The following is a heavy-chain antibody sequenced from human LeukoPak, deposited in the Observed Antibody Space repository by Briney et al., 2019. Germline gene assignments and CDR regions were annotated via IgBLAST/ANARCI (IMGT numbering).Heavy chain of an antibody. CDR3: ARDSPLGATNYYYYYGMDV. D-gene: IGHD1-26*01. J-gene: IGHJ6*02. Sequence: PSETLSLTCTVSGGSISSYYWSWIRQPPGKGLEWIGYIYYSGSTNYNPSLKSRVTISVDTSKNQFSLKLSSVTAADTAVYYCARDSPLGATNYYYYYGMDVWGQGTTVTVSS. V-gene: IGHV4-59*01. CDR2: IYYSGST. CDR1: GGSISSYY.